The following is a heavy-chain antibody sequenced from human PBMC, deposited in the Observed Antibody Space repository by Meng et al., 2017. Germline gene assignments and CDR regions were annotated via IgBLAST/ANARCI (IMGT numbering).Heavy chain of an antibody. CDR1: GGSISSYY. D-gene: IGHD6-13*01. J-gene: IGHJ4*02. CDR3: ATLLRIAAADDNFNY. CDR2: IYYSGST. V-gene: IGHV4-59*01. Sequence: QVQLQESGPGLVKPSETLSLTCTVSGGSISSYYWSWIRQPPGKGLEWIGYIYYSGSTNYNPSLKSRVTISVDTSKNQFSLKLSSVTAADTAVYYCATLLRIAAADDNFNYWGQGTLVTVSS.